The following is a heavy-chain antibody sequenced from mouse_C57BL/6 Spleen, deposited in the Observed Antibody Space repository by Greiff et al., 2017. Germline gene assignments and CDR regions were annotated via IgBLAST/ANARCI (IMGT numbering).Heavy chain of an antibody. Sequence: VQRVESGAELARPGASVKLSCKASGYTFTSYGISWVKQRTGQGLEWIGEIYPRSGNTYYNEKFKGKATLTADKSSSTAYMELRSLTSEDSAVYFCASYEYYAMDYWGQGTSVTVSA. J-gene: IGHJ4*01. CDR2: IYPRSGNT. CDR3: ASYEYYAMDY. D-gene: IGHD2-3*01. V-gene: IGHV1-81*01. CDR1: GYTFTSYG.